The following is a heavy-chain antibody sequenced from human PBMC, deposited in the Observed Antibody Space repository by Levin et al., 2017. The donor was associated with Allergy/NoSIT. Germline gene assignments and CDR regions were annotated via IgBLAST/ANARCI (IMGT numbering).Heavy chain of an antibody. D-gene: IGHD2-15*01. Sequence: GESLKISCAASGFTFRSYGMHWVRQAPGKGLEWVTSISYGGSSDYYADSVKGRFTISRDNSENTLYLQMSSLRPEDTAVYYCATDLCSGGTCSPDYWGQGTLVTVSS. CDR3: ATDLCSGGTCSPDY. CDR1: GFTFRSYG. J-gene: IGHJ4*02. V-gene: IGHV3-30*03. CDR2: ISYGGSSD.